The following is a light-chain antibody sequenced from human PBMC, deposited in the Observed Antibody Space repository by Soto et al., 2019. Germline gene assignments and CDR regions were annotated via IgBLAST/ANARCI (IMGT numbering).Light chain of an antibody. CDR1: QSVSSN. CDR2: GAS. J-gene: IGKJ2*01. V-gene: IGKV3-15*01. CDR3: XXXNXWPPKHT. Sequence: EIVMTQSPVTLSVSPGERATLSCRASQSVSSNLAWYQQKPGQAPRLLIYGASTRATGIPARFSGSGSGTEFTLTISSLQSEDFAVXXXXXXNXWPPKHTFGQGTKLEIK.